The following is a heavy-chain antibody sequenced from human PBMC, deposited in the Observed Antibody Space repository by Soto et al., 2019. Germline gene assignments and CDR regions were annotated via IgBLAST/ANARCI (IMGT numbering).Heavy chain of an antibody. CDR1: GYIFTSDV. CDR3: ASCCVRVEFIGGSSNRLDY. J-gene: IGHJ4*02. Sequence: ASVKVSCKASGYIFTSDVNWVRQATGQGLEYMGWMNPKSGNTGYAQKFQGRVTLTRDTSINTAYMELTNLRSDDTAVYFCASCCVRVEFIGGSSNRLDYWGQGTLVTVSS. V-gene: IGHV1-8*01. CDR2: MNPKSGNT. D-gene: IGHD2-15*01.